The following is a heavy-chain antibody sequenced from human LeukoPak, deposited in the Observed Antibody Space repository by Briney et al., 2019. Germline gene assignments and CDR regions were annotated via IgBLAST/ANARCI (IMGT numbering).Heavy chain of an antibody. J-gene: IGHJ6*02. Sequence: ASVTVSCKASGYTFTGYYMHWVRQAPGQGLEWMGWINPNSGGTNYAQKFQGRVTMTRDTSISTAYMELSRLRSDDTAVYYCARLVGDFWSGYQPLTYYYGIDVWGQGTTVTVSS. V-gene: IGHV1-2*02. D-gene: IGHD3-3*01. CDR1: GYTFTGYY. CDR3: ARLVGDFWSGYQPLTYYYGIDV. CDR2: INPNSGGT.